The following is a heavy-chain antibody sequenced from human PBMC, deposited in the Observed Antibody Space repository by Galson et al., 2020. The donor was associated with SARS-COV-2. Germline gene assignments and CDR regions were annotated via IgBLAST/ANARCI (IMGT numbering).Heavy chain of an antibody. D-gene: IGHD1-26*01. V-gene: IGHV3-30*18. CDR3: AKDETFGSYYEYFQH. Sequence: QLGESLKISCAASAFTFSGYAMHWVRQAPGKGLEWVAVISYDGSNKYYADSVKGRFTISRDNSENTLYLQMNSLRAEDTAVYYCAKDETFGSYYEYFQHWGQGTLVTVSS. J-gene: IGHJ1*01. CDR1: AFTFSGYA. CDR2: ISYDGSNK.